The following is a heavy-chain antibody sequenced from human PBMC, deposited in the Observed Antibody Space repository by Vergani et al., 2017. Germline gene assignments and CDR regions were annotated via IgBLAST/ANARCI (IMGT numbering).Heavy chain of an antibody. J-gene: IGHJ2*01. D-gene: IGHD4-17*01. Sequence: QVQLQQWGAGLLKPSETLSLTCAVYGRSFSGYYWSWIRQPPGKGLEWIGEINHSGSTNYNPSLKSRVTISVDTSKNQFSLKLSSVTAADTAVYYCARGWATVTKYPVFDLWGRGTLVTVSS. CDR2: INHSGST. V-gene: IGHV4-34*01. CDR3: ARGWATVTKYPVFDL. CDR1: GRSFSGYY.